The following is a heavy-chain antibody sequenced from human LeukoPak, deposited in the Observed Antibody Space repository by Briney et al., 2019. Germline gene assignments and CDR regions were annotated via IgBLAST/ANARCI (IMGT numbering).Heavy chain of an antibody. V-gene: IGHV3-49*04. J-gene: IGHJ4*02. Sequence: PGGSLRLSCAASGFTVSSNYMSWVRQAPGKGLEWVGLIRSYNYGATTEYAASVKGRFSFSRDDSKSIAYLQMNSLKIEDTAMYYCTRDGIKIATNQLFDYWGQGTLVTVSS. CDR2: IRSYNYGATT. CDR3: TRDGIKIATNQLFDY. D-gene: IGHD2-2*01. CDR1: GFTVSSNY.